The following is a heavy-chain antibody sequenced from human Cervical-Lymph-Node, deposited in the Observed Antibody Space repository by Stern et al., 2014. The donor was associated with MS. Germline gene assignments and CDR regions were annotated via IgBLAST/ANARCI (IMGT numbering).Heavy chain of an antibody. CDR3: ARSSTVTPNAFDI. CDR2: IYHSWRT. D-gene: IGHD4-17*01. Sequence: QLQLQESGSGLVKPSQTLSLTCAVSGGSISSGGYSWSWHPQPPGKGLEWIRYIYHSWRTYYNPSLKSRVSIRVDRSKNQFSLKLSSVTAADTAVYYCARSSTVTPNAFDIWGQGTMVTVSS. V-gene: IGHV4-30-2*01. J-gene: IGHJ3*02. CDR1: GGSISSGGYS.